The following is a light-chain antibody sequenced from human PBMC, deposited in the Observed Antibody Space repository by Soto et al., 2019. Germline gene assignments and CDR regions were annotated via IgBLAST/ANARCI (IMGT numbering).Light chain of an antibody. CDR2: SNN. V-gene: IGLV1-44*01. Sequence: QSVLTQPPSASGTPGQRVTISCSGSSSNIGSNTVNWYQQLPGTAPKLLIYSNNQRPSAVPDRFSGSKSGTSASLAISGLQSEDEADYYCAAWDDSLYVVFGGGTKLTVL. CDR1: SSNIGSNT. J-gene: IGLJ2*01. CDR3: AAWDDSLYVV.